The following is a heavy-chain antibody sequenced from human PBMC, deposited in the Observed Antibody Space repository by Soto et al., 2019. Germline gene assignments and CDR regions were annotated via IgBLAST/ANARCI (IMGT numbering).Heavy chain of an antibody. J-gene: IGHJ4*02. D-gene: IGHD6-19*01. V-gene: IGHV4-34*01. CDR1: GGSFSGYY. Sequence: SETLSLTCAVDGGSFSGYYWSWIRQPPGKGLEWIGEINHSGSTNYNPSLKSRVTISVDTSKNQFSLKLSSVTAANTAVYYCARGWSGWRVWLDYWGQGTLVTVS. CDR2: INHSGST. CDR3: ARGWSGWRVWLDY.